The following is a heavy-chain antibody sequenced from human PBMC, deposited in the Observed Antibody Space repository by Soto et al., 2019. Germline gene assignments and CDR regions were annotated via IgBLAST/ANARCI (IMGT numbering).Heavy chain of an antibody. CDR2: IYYSGST. Sequence: QVQLQESGPGLVKPSQTLTLTCTVSGGSISSGGYYWSWIRQHPGKGLEWIGYIYYSGSTYYNPSLKSRVTISVDTSKNQFSLKLSSVTAADTAVYYCARSASILTGYLLWGQGTLVTVSS. V-gene: IGHV4-31*03. D-gene: IGHD3-9*01. CDR1: GGSISSGGYY. CDR3: ARSASILTGYLL. J-gene: IGHJ4*02.